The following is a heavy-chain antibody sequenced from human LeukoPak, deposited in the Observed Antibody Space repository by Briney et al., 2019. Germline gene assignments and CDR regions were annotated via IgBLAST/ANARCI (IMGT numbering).Heavy chain of an antibody. CDR3: ARDRGSCSGGSCHSLGFDY. V-gene: IGHV6-1*01. D-gene: IGHD2-15*01. Sequence: SQTLSLTCAISGDSVSSNSAAWNWIRQSPSRGLEWLGRSYYRSKWSKDYAVSVKSRITLNPDTSKNQLSLQLNSVTPEDTAVYYCARDRGSCSGGSCHSLGFDYWGQGTLVTVSS. CDR2: SYYRSKWSK. J-gene: IGHJ4*02. CDR1: GDSVSSNSAA.